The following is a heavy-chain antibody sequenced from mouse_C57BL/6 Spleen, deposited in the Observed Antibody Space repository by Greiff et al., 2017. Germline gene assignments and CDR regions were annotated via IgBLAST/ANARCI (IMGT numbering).Heavy chain of an antibody. CDR2: IWWDDDK. Sequence: QVTLKVSGPGILQPSQTLSLTCSFSGFSLSTFGMGVGWLRQPSGKGLEWLAHIWWDDDKYYNPALKSRLTISKDTSKNQVFLKIANVDTADTATYYCARMMGLSYYGSSYDDAMDYWGQGTSVTVSS. D-gene: IGHD1-1*01. CDR3: ARMMGLSYYGSSYDDAMDY. J-gene: IGHJ4*01. V-gene: IGHV8-8*01. CDR1: GFSLSTFGMG.